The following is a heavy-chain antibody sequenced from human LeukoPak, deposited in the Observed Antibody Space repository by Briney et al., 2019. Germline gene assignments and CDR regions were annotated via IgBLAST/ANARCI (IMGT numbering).Heavy chain of an antibody. CDR2: LTHNGDAT. J-gene: IGHJ4*02. CDR3: AKIALSWVSCPIDY. V-gene: IGHV3-23*01. Sequence: GGSLRLSCAASGFTFTTYAMIWVRQAPGKGLEWVSGLTHNGDATYYADSVKGRFTISRDNSKNTLYLQMNSLRAEDTALYFCAKIALSWVSCPIDYWGQGTLVTVSS. D-gene: IGHD5/OR15-5a*01. CDR1: GFTFTTYA.